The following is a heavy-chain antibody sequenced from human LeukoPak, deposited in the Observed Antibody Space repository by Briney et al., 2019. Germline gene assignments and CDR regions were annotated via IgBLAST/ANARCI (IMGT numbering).Heavy chain of an antibody. J-gene: IGHJ4*02. CDR1: GFTFDDYA. CDR2: ISWNSGSI. V-gene: IGHV3-9*01. Sequence: PGGSLRLSCAASGFTFDDYAMHWVRQAPGKGLEWVSGISWNSGSIGYADSVKGRFTISRDNSKNTLYLQMNSLRAEDTAVYYCATLRLVDYWGQGTLVTVSS. CDR3: ATLRLVDY.